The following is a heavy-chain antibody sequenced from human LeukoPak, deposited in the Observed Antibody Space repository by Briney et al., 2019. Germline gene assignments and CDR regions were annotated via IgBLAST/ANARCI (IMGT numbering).Heavy chain of an antibody. CDR3: AREALAVAGPYYFDY. V-gene: IGHV6-1*01. CDR1: GDSVSSNSAA. CDR2: TYYRSKWYN. Sequence: SQTLSLTCATSGDSVSSNSAAWTWIRQSPSRGLEWLGRTYYRSKWYNDYAVSVKSRITINPDTSKNQFSLQLNSVTPEDTAVYYCAREALAVAGPYYFDYWGQGTLVTVSS. D-gene: IGHD6-19*01. J-gene: IGHJ4*02.